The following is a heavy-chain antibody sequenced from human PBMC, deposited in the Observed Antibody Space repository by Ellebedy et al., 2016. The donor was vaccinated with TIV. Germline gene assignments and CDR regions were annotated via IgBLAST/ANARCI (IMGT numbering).Heavy chain of an antibody. CDR1: GCSISSSSYY. V-gene: IGHV4-39*01. CDR3: ARHSQPAAGDY. D-gene: IGHD6-13*01. CDR2: IYYSGNT. J-gene: IGHJ4*02. Sequence: MPGGSLRLSCTVSGCSISSSSYYWGWIRQPPGKGLEWIGSIYYSGNTYYNPSLKSRVTISGDTSKNQFSLKLTSVTAADTAVYYCARHSQPAAGDYWGQGTLVTVSS.